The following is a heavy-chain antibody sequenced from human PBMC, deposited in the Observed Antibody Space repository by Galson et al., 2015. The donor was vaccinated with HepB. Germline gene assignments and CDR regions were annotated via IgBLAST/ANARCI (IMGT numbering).Heavy chain of an antibody. CDR2: IYYSGST. CDR3: ASPSGSYHSWYFDL. Sequence: LTCTVSGGSISSSSYYWGWIRQPPGKGLEWIGSIYYSGSTYYNPSLKSRVTISVDTSKNQFSLKLSSVTAADTAVYYCASPSGSYHSWYFDLWGRGTLVTVSS. V-gene: IGHV4-39*01. J-gene: IGHJ2*01. CDR1: GGSISSSSYY. D-gene: IGHD1-26*01.